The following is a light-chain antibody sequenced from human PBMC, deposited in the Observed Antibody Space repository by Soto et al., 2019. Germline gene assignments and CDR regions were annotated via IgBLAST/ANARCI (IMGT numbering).Light chain of an antibody. V-gene: IGKV3-20*01. CDR2: GAS. CDR3: RQYGSSPTWT. J-gene: IGKJ1*01. CDR1: QSVSSSY. Sequence: EIVLTQSPGTLSLSPWERATLSCRASQSVSSSYLAWYQQKPGQAPRLLIYGASSRATGIPDRFSGSGSGTDFTLTISRLEPEDFAVYYCRQYGSSPTWTFGQGTKVDIK.